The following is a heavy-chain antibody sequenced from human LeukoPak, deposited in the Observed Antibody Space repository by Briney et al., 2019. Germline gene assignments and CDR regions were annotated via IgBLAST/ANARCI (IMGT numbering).Heavy chain of an antibody. V-gene: IGHV4-34*01. CDR3: ARLKLGAYFDL. Sequence: SETLSLTCAVYGGSFSGYYWSWIRQPPGKGLEWIGEISHSGSTNYNPSLKSRVTISVDTSKNQCSLKLTSVSAADTAVYYCARLKLGAYFDLWGRGTLVTVSS. J-gene: IGHJ2*01. D-gene: IGHD3-16*01. CDR1: GGSFSGYY. CDR2: ISHSGST.